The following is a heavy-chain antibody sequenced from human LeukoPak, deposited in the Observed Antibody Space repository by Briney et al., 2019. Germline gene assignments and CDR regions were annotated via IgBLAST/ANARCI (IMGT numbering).Heavy chain of an antibody. CDR3: ASWGSYRHDAFDI. V-gene: IGHV3-21*01. CDR2: ISSSSSYI. Sequence: GGSLRLSCAASGFIFSSYSMNWVRQAPRKGLEWVSFISSSSSYIYYPDSVKGRFTISRDNAKNSLYLQMNSLRAEDTAVYYCASWGSYRHDAFDIWGQGTMVTVSS. D-gene: IGHD3-16*02. CDR1: GFIFSSYS. J-gene: IGHJ3*02.